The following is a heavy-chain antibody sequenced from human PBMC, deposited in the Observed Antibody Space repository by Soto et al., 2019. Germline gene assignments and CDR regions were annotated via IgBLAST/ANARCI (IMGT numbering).Heavy chain of an antibody. CDR3: TTPMVRGVIIRYH. Sequence: PGGSLRLSCAASGFTFSNAWMNWVRQAPGKGLEWVGRIKSKTDGGTTDYAAPVKGRFTISRDDSKNTLYLQMNSLKTEDTAVYYCTTPMVRGVIIRYHWGQGTLVTVSS. V-gene: IGHV3-15*07. J-gene: IGHJ4*02. D-gene: IGHD3-10*01. CDR1: GFTFSNAW. CDR2: IKSKTDGGTT.